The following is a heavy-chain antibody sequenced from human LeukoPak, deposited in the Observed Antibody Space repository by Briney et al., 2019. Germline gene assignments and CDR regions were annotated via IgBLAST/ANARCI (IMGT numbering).Heavy chain of an antibody. CDR3: AKGGYCSSSSCYYGWFEP. D-gene: IGHD2-2*01. V-gene: IGHV3-21*04. CDR2: ISSSSSYI. J-gene: IGHJ5*02. CDR1: GFTFSSYS. Sequence: PGGSLRLSCAASGFTFSSYSMNWVRQAPGKGLEWVSSISSSSSYIYYADSVKGRFTISRDNSKNTFYLQMNSLRAEDTAAYYCAKGGYCSSSSCYYGWFEPWGQGTLVTVSS.